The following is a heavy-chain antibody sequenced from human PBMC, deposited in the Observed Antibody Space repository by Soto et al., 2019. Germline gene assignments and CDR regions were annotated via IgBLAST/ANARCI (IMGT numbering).Heavy chain of an antibody. CDR1: GFTFSSYA. J-gene: IGHJ4*02. Sequence: GGSVRLSCAASGFTFSSYAMSWVRQAPGKGLEWVSAISGSGGSTYYADSVKGRFTISRDNSKNTLYLQMNSLRAEDTAVYYCAKVSYSSSWYDPFDYWGQGTLVTVSS. CDR3: AKVSYSSSWYDPFDY. V-gene: IGHV3-23*01. CDR2: ISGSGGST. D-gene: IGHD6-13*01.